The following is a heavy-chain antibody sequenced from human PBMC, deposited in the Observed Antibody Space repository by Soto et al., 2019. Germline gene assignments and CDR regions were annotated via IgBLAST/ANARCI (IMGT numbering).Heavy chain of an antibody. CDR1: GFTFSSYS. CDR2: ISSSSSTI. D-gene: IGHD5-12*01. Sequence: GGSLRLSCAASGFTFSSYSMNWVRQAPGKGLEWVSYISSSSSTIYYADSVKGRFTISRDNAKNSLYLQMNSLRDEDTAVYYCARETGYSGHNWFDPWGQGTLVTVSS. J-gene: IGHJ5*02. V-gene: IGHV3-48*02. CDR3: ARETGYSGHNWFDP.